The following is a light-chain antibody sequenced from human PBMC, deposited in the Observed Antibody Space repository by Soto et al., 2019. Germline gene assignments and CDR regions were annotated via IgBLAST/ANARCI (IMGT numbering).Light chain of an antibody. V-gene: IGKV3-20*01. CDR2: GAS. CDR1: QPVRSSS. Sequence: IVLPQTPGTMSLSPGEGATVSCRASQPVRSSSLAWYQQKPGQAPRLLIFGASTRAAGFPDRFSGSGSGTDFTLTISRLEPEDFAVYNCQQYGSSPRTFCHGSKVDIK. CDR3: QQYGSSPRT. J-gene: IGKJ1*01.